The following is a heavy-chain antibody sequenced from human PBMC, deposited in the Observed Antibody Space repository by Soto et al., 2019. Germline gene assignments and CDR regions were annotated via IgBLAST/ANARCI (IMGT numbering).Heavy chain of an antibody. D-gene: IGHD3-22*01. V-gene: IGHV1-3*01. CDR1: GYTFTSYG. Sequence: ASVKVSCKASGYTFTSYGIHWVRQAPGQRLEWTGWINAGNGNTKYSEKFQGRVTITRDTSASTAYLGLSSLRSEDTAVYYCARDPNDSSAYYHHYYYGMDVWGQGTTVTSP. CDR3: ARDPNDSSAYYHHYYYGMDV. CDR2: INAGNGNT. J-gene: IGHJ6*02.